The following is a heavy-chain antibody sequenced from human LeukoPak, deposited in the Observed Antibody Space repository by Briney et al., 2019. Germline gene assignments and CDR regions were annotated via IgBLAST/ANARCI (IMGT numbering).Heavy chain of an antibody. D-gene: IGHD2-15*01. J-gene: IGHJ4*02. V-gene: IGHV3-30*03. CDR1: GFTFSSYS. CDR2: ISYDGSNK. Sequence: PPGGSLRLSCAASGFTFSSYSMNWVRQAPGKGLEWVAVISYDGSNKYYADSVKGRFTISRDNSKNTLYLQMNSLRAEDTAVYYCARGGHSSGGSRTFDYWAREPWSPSPQ. CDR3: ARGGHSSGGSRTFDY.